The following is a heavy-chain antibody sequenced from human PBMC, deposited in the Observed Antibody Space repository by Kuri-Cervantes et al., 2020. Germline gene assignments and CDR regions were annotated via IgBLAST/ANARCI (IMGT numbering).Heavy chain of an antibody. J-gene: IGHJ4*02. Sequence: GESLKISCAASGFTVSSNYMSWVRQAPGKGLEWVSVIYSGGSTHYADSVKGRFTISRDNSKNTLYLQMNSLRAEDTAVYYCASLVSSWYYFDYWGQGTLVTVSS. D-gene: IGHD6-13*01. CDR2: IYSGGST. CDR1: GFTVSSNY. V-gene: IGHV3-53*01. CDR3: ASLVSSWYYFDY.